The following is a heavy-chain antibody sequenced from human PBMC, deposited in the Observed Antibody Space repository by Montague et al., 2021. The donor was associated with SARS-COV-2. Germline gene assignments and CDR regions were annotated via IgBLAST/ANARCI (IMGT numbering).Heavy chain of an antibody. CDR1: GYSISSGYY. V-gene: IGHV4-38-2*02. CDR3: ARGVRYYDFWSGRAQTSPDY. Sequence: SETLSLTCTVSGYSISSGYYWGWTRQPPGKGLEWIGSIYHSGSTYYNPSLKSRVTISVDTSKNQFSLKLSSVTAADTAVYYCARGVRYYDFWSGRAQTSPDYWGQGTLVTVSS. D-gene: IGHD3-3*01. J-gene: IGHJ4*02. CDR2: IYHSGST.